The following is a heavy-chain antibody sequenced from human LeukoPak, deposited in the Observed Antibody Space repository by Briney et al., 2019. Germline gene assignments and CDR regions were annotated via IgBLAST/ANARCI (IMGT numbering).Heavy chain of an antibody. Sequence: GGSLRLSCAASGFTFSSYAMHWVRQAPGKGLEWVAVISYDGSNKYYADSVKGRFTISRDNSKNTLYLQMNSLRAEDTAVYYCASLSYSSGWYWGQGTLVTVSS. V-gene: IGHV3-30*04. CDR3: ASLSYSSGWY. CDR2: ISYDGSNK. J-gene: IGHJ4*02. D-gene: IGHD6-19*01. CDR1: GFTFSSYA.